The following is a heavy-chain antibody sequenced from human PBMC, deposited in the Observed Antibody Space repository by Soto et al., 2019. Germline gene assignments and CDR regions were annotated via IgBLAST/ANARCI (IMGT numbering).Heavy chain of an antibody. D-gene: IGHD2-21*02. CDR2: IYHSGST. J-gene: IGHJ2*01. CDR3: SRGDGGNSHWYFGL. V-gene: IGHV4-4*02. CDR1: GGSISSNNW. Sequence: QLQLQESGPGLVKPSATMALTCAVSGGSISSNNWSRWVRQPPGKALEWIAEIYHSGSTNYNPSLNSRVTISVDKSQNQFSLEVNSVTAADTAVYYCSRGDGGNSHWYFGLWGRGTLVTVSS.